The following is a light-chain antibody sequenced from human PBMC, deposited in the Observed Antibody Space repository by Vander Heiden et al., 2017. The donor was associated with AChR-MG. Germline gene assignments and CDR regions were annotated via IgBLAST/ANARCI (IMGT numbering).Light chain of an antibody. Sequence: EIVMTQPPATLSVSPGERATLSCRASQSVSSNLAWYQQKPGQAPRLLIYGASTRATGLPARFSGSGSGTEFTLTISSLQSEDFAVYYCQQDKNWPPYTFRHWAKLGIK. CDR3: QQDKNWPPYT. J-gene: IGKJ2*01. CDR2: GAS. CDR1: QSVSSN. V-gene: IGKV3-15*01.